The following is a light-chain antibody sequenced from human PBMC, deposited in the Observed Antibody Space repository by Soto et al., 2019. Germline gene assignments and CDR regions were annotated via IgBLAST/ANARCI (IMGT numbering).Light chain of an antibody. Sequence: EIVMTQSPATLSVSPGERATLSCRASQSVNRNLAWYQQKPGQAPRLVIYGASIRATGIPARFSGSGSGTEFALTISSLQSEEFAVYYCQQYNNWPPLTFGGGTKVEIK. J-gene: IGKJ4*01. CDR1: QSVNRN. CDR2: GAS. V-gene: IGKV3-15*01. CDR3: QQYNNWPPLT.